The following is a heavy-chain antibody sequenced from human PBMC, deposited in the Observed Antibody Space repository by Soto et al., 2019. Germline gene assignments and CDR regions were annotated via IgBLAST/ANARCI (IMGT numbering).Heavy chain of an antibody. CDR2: INHSGST. CDR3: ARRWGSSSSEYYYYGMDV. V-gene: IGHV4-34*01. CDR1: GGSFSGYY. J-gene: IGHJ6*02. D-gene: IGHD6-6*01. Sequence: SETLSLTCAVYGGSFSGYYWSWIRQPPGKGLEWIGEINHSGSTNYNPSLKSRVTISVDTSKNQFSLKLSSVTAADTAVYYCARRWGSSSSEYYYYGMDVWGQGTTVTVSS.